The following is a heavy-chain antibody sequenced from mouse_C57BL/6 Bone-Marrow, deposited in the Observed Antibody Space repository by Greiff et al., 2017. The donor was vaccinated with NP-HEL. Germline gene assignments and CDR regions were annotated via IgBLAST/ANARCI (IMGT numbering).Heavy chain of an antibody. V-gene: IGHV1-53*01. J-gene: IGHJ3*01. CDR2: INPSNGGT. CDR1: GYTFTSYW. D-gene: IGHD2-3*01. CDR3: ARARWLLTFAY. Sequence: QVQLQQPGTELVKPGASVKLSCTASGYTFTSYWMHWVKQRPGQGLEWIGNINPSNGGTHYNEQFKRKATLTVDKSSSTAYMQLSSLTSEDAAVYYCARARWLLTFAYWGQGTLVTVSA.